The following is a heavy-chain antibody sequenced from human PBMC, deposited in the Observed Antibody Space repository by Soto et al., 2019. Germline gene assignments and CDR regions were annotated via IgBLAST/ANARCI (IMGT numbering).Heavy chain of an antibody. CDR2: ISGSGGRT. Sequence: EVQLVESGGGLVQPGGSLRLSCAASGFTFSSYAMNWVRQAPGKGLEWVSDISGSGGRTYYADSVKGRFTISRDNSKNTLYLQMNSLRAEDTAVYYCARYLGASGYDQQPFDYWGQGTLVTVSS. J-gene: IGHJ4*02. D-gene: IGHD5-12*01. CDR3: ARYLGASGYDQQPFDY. CDR1: GFTFSSYA. V-gene: IGHV3-23*04.